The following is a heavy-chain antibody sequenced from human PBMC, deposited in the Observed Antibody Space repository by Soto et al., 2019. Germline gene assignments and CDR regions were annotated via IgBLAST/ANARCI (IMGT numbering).Heavy chain of an antibody. CDR1: GGSFSGYY. D-gene: IGHD1-26*01. V-gene: IGHV4-34*01. Sequence: QVQLQQWGAGLLKPSETLSLTCAVYGGSFSGYYWSWIRQSPGKGLEWIGEIHHSGSTNYNPSLKSRVTISVDTTKNQFSLNLKSVTAADTAVYYCERGVELLLRHYFDNWGQGTLVTVSS. CDR2: IHHSGST. J-gene: IGHJ4*02. CDR3: ERGVELLLRHYFDN.